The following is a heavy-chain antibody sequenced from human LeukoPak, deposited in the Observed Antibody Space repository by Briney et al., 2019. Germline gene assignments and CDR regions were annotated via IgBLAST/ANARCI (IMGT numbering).Heavy chain of an antibody. V-gene: IGHV3-53*01. CDR1: GFRVNRKY. CDR2: LHYDGTT. J-gene: IGHJ4*02. D-gene: IGHD3-3*01. CDR3: ARDRHDFWSGYCYDY. Sequence: QSGGSLRLSCTASGFRVNRKYMTWFRQAPGKGLEWVSLLHYDGTTYYADSVKGRFTISRDTSKNTLFLQMNSLRAEDTAVYYCARDRHDFWSGYCYDYWGQGTLVTVSS.